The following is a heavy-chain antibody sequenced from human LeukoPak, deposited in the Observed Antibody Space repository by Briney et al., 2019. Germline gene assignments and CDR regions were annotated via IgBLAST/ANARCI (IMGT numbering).Heavy chain of an antibody. CDR3: ARYLRVIVGAPSAFDI. CDR1: GGSISSYY. CDR2: IYYSGST. J-gene: IGHJ3*02. D-gene: IGHD1-26*01. Sequence: SETLSLTCTVSGGSISSYYWSWIRQPPGKGLEWIGYIYYSGSTNYNPSLKSRVTISVDTSKNQFSLKLSSVTAADTAVYYCARYLRVIVGAPSAFDIWGQGTMVTVST. V-gene: IGHV4-59*01.